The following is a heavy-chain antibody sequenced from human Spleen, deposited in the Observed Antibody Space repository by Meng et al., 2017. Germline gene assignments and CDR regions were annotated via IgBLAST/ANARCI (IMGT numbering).Heavy chain of an antibody. CDR1: GFTFSSYA. D-gene: IGHD5-18*01. CDR2: ISGSRYI. Sequence: GESLKISCAASGFTFSSYAMSWVRQAPGKGLEWVSAISGSRYIYYRDSVKGQFTISRDNAQNTLFLQMNSLRAEDAAVYYCASRRIYSTYGYRELEFDYWGLGTLVTVSS. CDR3: ASRRIYSTYGYRELEFDY. J-gene: IGHJ4*02. V-gene: IGHV3-21*01.